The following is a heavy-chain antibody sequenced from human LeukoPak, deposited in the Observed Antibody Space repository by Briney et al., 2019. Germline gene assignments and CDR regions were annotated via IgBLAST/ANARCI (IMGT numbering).Heavy chain of an antibody. CDR2: INHSGSA. V-gene: IGHV4-34*01. D-gene: IGHD4-17*01. CDR3: ARGQGTVTTH. J-gene: IGHJ4*02. CDR1: GDSISGCY. Sequence: SETLSLTCTVSGDSISGCYWTWIRQPPGKGLEWIGEINHSGSANYNPSLKSRVTISLDTSKNQFSLKLSSVTAADTAVYYCARGQGTVTTHWGQGTLVTVSS.